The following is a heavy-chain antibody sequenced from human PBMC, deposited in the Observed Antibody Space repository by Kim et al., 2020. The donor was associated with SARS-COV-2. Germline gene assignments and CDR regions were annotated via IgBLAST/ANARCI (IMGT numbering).Heavy chain of an antibody. Sequence: GESLKISCKGSGYSFTSYWIGWVRQMPGKGLEWMGIIYPGDSDTRYSPSFQGQVTISADKSISTAYLQWSSLKASDTAMYYCARHRLLVAAAGDYYYYGMDVRGQGTTVTVSS. CDR3: ARHRLLVAAAGDYYYYGMDV. CDR1: GYSFTSYW. CDR2: IYPGDSDT. V-gene: IGHV5-51*01. J-gene: IGHJ6*02. D-gene: IGHD6-13*01.